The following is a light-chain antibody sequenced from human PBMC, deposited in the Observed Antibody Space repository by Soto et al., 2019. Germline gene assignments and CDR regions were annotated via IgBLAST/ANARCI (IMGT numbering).Light chain of an antibody. CDR2: AAS. Sequence: DIQMTPSPSSVSATVGDRVTITCRASQGISSWLAWFQQKPGEAPRLLIYAASSLHSGVPSRFSGSGSGTDSTLTISSLQPEDFATFLCQQGNSFPLTFGGGTKVEIK. J-gene: IGKJ4*01. CDR3: QQGNSFPLT. CDR1: QGISSW. V-gene: IGKV1-12*01.